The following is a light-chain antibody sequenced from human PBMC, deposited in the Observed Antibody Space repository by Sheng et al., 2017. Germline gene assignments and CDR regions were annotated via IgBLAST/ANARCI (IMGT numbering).Light chain of an antibody. J-gene: IGLJ3*02. CDR2: DVS. CDR3: CSYAGSYTWV. CDR1: SSDVGGYNY. Sequence: QSALTQPRSVSGSPGQSVTISCTGTSSDVGGYNYVSWYQQHPGKAPKLMIYDVSKRPSGVPDRFSGSKSGNTASLTISGLQAEDKADYYCCSYAGSYTWVFGGGTKLTV. V-gene: IGLV2-11*01.